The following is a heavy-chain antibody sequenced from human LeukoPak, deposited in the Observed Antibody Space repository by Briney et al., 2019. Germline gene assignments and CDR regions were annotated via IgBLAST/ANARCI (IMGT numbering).Heavy chain of an antibody. CDR1: GVSISSSSYY. CDR3: ARGPSKYSSSWYGRSYYFDY. D-gene: IGHD6-13*01. Sequence: SSETLSLTCNVSGVSISSSSYYWGWIRQPPGKGLEWIGSIYSSGSTYYNPSLKSRVTISVDTSKNQFSLKLSSVTAADTAVYYCARGPSKYSSSWYGRSYYFDYWGQGTLVTVSS. J-gene: IGHJ4*02. V-gene: IGHV4-39*07. CDR2: IYSSGST.